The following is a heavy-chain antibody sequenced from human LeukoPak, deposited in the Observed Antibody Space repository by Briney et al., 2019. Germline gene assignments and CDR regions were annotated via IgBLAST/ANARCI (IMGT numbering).Heavy chain of an antibody. V-gene: IGHV1-69*02. D-gene: IGHD3-10*01. CDR3: ARVGGESAFDI. CDR1: GGNFSSYT. Sequence: ASVKVSCKASGGNFSSYTISWVRQAPGQGLEWMGRIIPILGIANYAQKFQGRVTITADKSTSTAYMELSSLRSEDTAVYYCARVGGESAFDIWGQGTMVTVSS. CDR2: IIPILGIA. J-gene: IGHJ3*02.